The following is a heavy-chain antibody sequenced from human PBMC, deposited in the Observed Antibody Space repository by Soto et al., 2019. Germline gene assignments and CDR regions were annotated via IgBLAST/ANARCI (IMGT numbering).Heavy chain of an antibody. V-gene: IGHV4-30-4*01. CDR2: IYYSGST. Sequence: PSERLCVTCTASVGSISIGDYYKSWIRQPPGKGLEWIGYIYYSGSTYYNPSLKSRVTISVETSKNQFSLKLSSVTAADTAVYYCARDTDTAMVNRYFDYWGHGTLVTV. CDR3: ARDTDTAMVNRYFDY. J-gene: IGHJ4*01. D-gene: IGHD5-18*01. CDR1: VGSISIGDYY.